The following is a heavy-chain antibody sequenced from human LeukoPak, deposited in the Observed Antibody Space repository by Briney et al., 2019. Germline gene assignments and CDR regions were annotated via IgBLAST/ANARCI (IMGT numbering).Heavy chain of an antibody. D-gene: IGHD4-23*01. CDR1: GFTFSHYG. Sequence: PGESLRLSCAASGFTFSHYGMHWVRQAPGKGLEWVAVIWHDGSNEYYADSVKGQFTISRDNSKNMLYLQMNSLRAEDTAVYYCARGRGGDYGGNSGHFDYWGQGTLVTVSS. J-gene: IGHJ4*02. CDR3: ARGRGGDYGGNSGHFDY. V-gene: IGHV3-33*01. CDR2: IWHDGSNE.